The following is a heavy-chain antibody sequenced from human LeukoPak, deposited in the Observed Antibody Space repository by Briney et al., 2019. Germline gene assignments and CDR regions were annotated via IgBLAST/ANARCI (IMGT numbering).Heavy chain of an antibody. J-gene: IGHJ4*02. V-gene: IGHV4-61*01. CDR1: GGSVSSGSYY. CDR2: IYYSGST. Sequence: SETLSLTCTVSGGSVSSGSYYWGWIRQPPGKGLEWIGYIYYSGSTNYNPSLKCRVTISVDTSKNQFSLKLSSVTAADTAVYYCARDAYDSSGYYTIWGQGTLVTVSS. CDR3: ARDAYDSSGYYTI. D-gene: IGHD3-22*01.